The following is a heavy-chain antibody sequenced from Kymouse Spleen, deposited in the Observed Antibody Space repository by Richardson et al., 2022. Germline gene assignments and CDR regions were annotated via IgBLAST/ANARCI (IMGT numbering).Heavy chain of an antibody. CDR3: ARGITGTTSYYYYYGMDV. CDR2: IYPGDSDT. V-gene: IGHV5-51*01. D-gene: IGHD1-20*01. Sequence: EVQLVQSGAEVKKPGESLKISCKGSGYSFTSYWIGWVRQMPGKGLEWMGIIYPGDSDTRYSPSFQGQVTISADKSISTAYLQWSSLKASDTAMYYCARGITGTTSYYYYYGMDVWGQGTTVTVSS. CDR1: GYSFTSYW. J-gene: IGHJ6*02.